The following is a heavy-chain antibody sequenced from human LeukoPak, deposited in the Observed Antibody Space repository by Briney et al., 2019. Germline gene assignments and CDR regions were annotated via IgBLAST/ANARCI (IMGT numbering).Heavy chain of an antibody. CDR1: GYSFSTFW. V-gene: IGHV5-51*01. D-gene: IGHD1-26*01. J-gene: IGHJ5*02. CDR3: ARLEGGSQGEDWFDP. Sequence: GESLKISCRGSGYSFSTFWIGWVRQMPGKGLEWMGTIYPDDSETRYSPSFQGQVTISAAKSISTAYLQWSSLKASDTAMYYCARLEGGSQGEDWFDPWGQGTLVTVSS. CDR2: IYPDDSET.